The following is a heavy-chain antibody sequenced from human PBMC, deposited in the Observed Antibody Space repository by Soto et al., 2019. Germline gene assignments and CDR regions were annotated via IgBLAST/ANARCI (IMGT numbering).Heavy chain of an antibody. Sequence: ASVKVSCKAFGYTFTTYGLSWVRQAPGQGLEWMGRISVHNGNTNYAQKFHDRVTMTTDTSTTTAYMELGSLRSDDTAVYYCPRDGPSNSGNLYAFDVWGQGTMVTVSS. CDR2: ISVHNGNT. CDR3: PRDGPSNSGNLYAFDV. D-gene: IGHD1-26*01. J-gene: IGHJ3*01. V-gene: IGHV1-18*04. CDR1: GYTFTTYG.